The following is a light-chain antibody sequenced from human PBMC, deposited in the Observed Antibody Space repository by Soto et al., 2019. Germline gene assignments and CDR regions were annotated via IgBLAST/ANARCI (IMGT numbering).Light chain of an antibody. V-gene: IGLV2-14*01. J-gene: IGLJ1*01. CDR3: SSYTVNTPGV. CDR2: EVS. CDR1: SSDVGGYNY. Sequence: QSALTQPASVSGSPGQSITISCTGTSSDVGGYNYVSWYQQHPDKAPKLVISEVSNRPSGVSNRFSGSKSGNTASLTISGLQTEDEADYYCSSYTVNTPGVFGTGTKVTVL.